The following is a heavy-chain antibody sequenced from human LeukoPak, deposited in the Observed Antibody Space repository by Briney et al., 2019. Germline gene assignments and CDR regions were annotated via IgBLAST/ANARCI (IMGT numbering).Heavy chain of an antibody. CDR1: SGSISSYY. V-gene: IGHV4-59*08. J-gene: IGHJ5*01. CDR3: ARRVGFYGSESLNYFDP. Sequence: SETLSLTCTVSSGSISSYYWSWIRQPPGKGLEWIGYIYYSGSTNYNPSLKSRVTISVDTSKNQFSLNLTSVTAADTAVYFCARRVGFYGSESLNYFDPWGQGILVSVSS. CDR2: IYYSGST. D-gene: IGHD3-10*01.